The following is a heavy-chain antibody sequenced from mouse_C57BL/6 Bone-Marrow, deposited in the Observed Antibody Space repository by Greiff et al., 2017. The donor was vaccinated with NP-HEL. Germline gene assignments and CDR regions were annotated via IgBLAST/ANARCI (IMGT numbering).Heavy chain of an antibody. CDR2: INPYNGDT. D-gene: IGHD1-1*01. V-gene: IGHV1-20*01. CDR3: ARSSSLYYFDY. Sequence: EVKLMESGPELVKPGDSVKISCKASGYSFTGYFMNWVMQSHGKSLEWIGRINPYNGDTFYNQKFKGKATLTVDKSSSTAHMELRSLTSEDSAVYYCARSSSLYYFDYWGQGTTLTVSS. CDR1: GYSFTGYF. J-gene: IGHJ2*01.